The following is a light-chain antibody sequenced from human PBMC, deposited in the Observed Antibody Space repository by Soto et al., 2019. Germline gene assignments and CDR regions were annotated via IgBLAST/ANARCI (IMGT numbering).Light chain of an antibody. CDR1: QDITNH. CDR3: QHYDSLPSST. CDR2: DAA. Sequence: DIQMTQSPYSLSASVGDRVTITCQARQDITNHLNWYQQKPGKTPRLLIYDAANLERGVPSRFSGSGSGTHFTFTSSGLQPEDIATYYCQHYDSLPSSTFGPGTKVD. V-gene: IGKV1-33*01. J-gene: IGKJ3*01.